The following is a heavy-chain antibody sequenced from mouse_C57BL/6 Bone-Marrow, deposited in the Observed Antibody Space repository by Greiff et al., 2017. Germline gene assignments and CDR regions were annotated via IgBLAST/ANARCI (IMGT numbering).Heavy chain of an antibody. CDR1: GYTFTSYW. D-gene: IGHD1-1*01. J-gene: IGHJ4*01. CDR3: AREGSSPFYYAMDY. V-gene: IGHV1-50*01. CDR2: IDPSDSYT. Sequence: QVQLQQPGAELVKPGASVKLSCKASGYTFTSYWMQWVKQRPGQGLEWIGEIDPSDSYTNYNQKFKGKATLTVDTSSRTAYMQLSSLTSEDSAVYYCAREGSSPFYYAMDYWGQGTSVTVSS.